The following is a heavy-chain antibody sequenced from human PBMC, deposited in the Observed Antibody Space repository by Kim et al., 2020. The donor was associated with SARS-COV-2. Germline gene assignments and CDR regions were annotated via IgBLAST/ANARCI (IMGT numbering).Heavy chain of an antibody. J-gene: IGHJ4*02. D-gene: IGHD2-2*01. Sequence: ASVKVSCKASGYTFTSYGISWVRQAPGQGLEWMGWISAYNGNTNYAQKLQGRVTMTTDTSTSTAYMELRSLRSDDTAVYYCARFCSSTSCVVVGDYWGQGTLVTVSS. CDR1: GYTFTSYG. CDR3: ARFCSSTSCVVVGDY. CDR2: ISAYNGNT. V-gene: IGHV1-18*04.